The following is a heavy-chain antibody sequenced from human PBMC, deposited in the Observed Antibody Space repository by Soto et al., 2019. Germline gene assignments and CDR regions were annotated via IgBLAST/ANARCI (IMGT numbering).Heavy chain of an antibody. D-gene: IGHD5-12*01. J-gene: IGHJ5*02. CDR1: GFTFSSYS. Sequence: EVQLVESGGGLVQPGGSLRLSCAASGFTFSSYSMNWVRQAPGKGLEWVSYISSSSRTIYCADSVKGRFTISRDNAKNSRYLQMTSLRAEDTAVYYCAREWDGDGYNSGWFDPWGQGTLVTVSS. V-gene: IGHV3-48*01. CDR2: ISSSSRTI. CDR3: AREWDGDGYNSGWFDP.